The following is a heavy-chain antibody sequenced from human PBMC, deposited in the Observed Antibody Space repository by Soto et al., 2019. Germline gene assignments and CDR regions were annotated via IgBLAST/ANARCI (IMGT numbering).Heavy chain of an antibody. D-gene: IGHD6-25*01. Sequence: SGPTLVNPTQTLTLTCTFSGFSLRTSGVGVGWIRQPPGKAPEWLALIYWNDDKRYSPSLKSRLTITKDTSKNQVVLTMTDMDPVDTGTYYCAQRLGSRGSFDYWGQGSLVTVSS. V-gene: IGHV2-5*01. CDR3: AQRLGSRGSFDY. J-gene: IGHJ4*02. CDR2: IYWNDDK. CDR1: GFSLRTSGVG.